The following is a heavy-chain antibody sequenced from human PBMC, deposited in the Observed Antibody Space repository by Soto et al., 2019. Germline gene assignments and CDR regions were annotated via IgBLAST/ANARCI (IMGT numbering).Heavy chain of an antibody. J-gene: IGHJ4*02. CDR1: GFTFDDYA. CDR2: ISWNSGSI. Sequence: GGSLRLSCAASGFTFDDYAMHWVRQAPGKGLEWVSGISWNSGSIGYADSVKGRFTISRDNAKNSLYLQMNSLRAEDTALYYCAKVNGGPFDYWGQGTLVTVSS. V-gene: IGHV3-9*01. D-gene: IGHD3-10*01. CDR3: AKVNGGPFDY.